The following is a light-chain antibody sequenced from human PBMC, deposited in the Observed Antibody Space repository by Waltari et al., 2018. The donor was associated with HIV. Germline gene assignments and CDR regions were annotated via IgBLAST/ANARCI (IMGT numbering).Light chain of an antibody. J-gene: IGLJ3*02. CDR1: RSNIGSND. CDR3: AAWDESLNAWV. Sequence: QSVLPQPPSASGTPGTRVTISCSGSRSNIGSNDVNWYQQVPGTAPKFLMYSNNKRPSGVPDRFSGSKSGTSASLAISGLQSDDEADYYCAAWDESLNAWVFGGGTRLTVL. CDR2: SNN. V-gene: IGLV1-44*01.